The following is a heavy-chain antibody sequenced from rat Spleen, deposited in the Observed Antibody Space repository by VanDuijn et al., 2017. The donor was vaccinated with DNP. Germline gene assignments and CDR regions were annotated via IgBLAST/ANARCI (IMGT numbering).Heavy chain of an antibody. V-gene: IGHV5-7*01. CDR1: GFTFSDYY. CDR3: ARGGWEPNYFDY. CDR2: ISSDGSHT. Sequence: EVKLVESGGGLVQPGRSLKLSCAGSGFTFSDYYMAWVRQTPTKGLDWVASISSDGSHTYYRDSVKGRFTISRDNAKSTLYLQMDSLRSEETATYYCARGGWEPNYFDYWGQGVMVTVSS. D-gene: IGHD5-1*01. J-gene: IGHJ2*01.